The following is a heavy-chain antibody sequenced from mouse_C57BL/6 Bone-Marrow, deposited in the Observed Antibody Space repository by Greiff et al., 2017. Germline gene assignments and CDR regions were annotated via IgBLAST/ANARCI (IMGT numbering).Heavy chain of an antibody. CDR3: AEGITTVVADYYAMDY. CDR1: GYTFTDYY. D-gene: IGHD1-1*01. Sequence: VQLQQSGPVLVKPGASVKMSCKASGYTFTDYYVNWVKQSHGKSLEWIGVINPYNGGTSYNQKFKGKATLTVDKSSSTAYMELNSLTSEDSAVYYCAEGITTVVADYYAMDYWGQGTSVTVSS. CDR2: INPYNGGT. J-gene: IGHJ4*01. V-gene: IGHV1-19*01.